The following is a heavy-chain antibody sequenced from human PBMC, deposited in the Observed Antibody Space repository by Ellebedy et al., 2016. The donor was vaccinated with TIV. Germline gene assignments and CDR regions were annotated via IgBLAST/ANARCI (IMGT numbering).Heavy chain of an antibody. CDR1: GFTFSSNV. Sequence: GGSLRLXXAASGFTFSSNVMSWVRQAPGKGLEWVSSITGGGEATYYADSVKGRFTISRDNSKSTLYLQMHSLRAEDTAVYYCAKDQKDLSGDFTHYHYYMDVWGKGTAVTVSS. V-gene: IGHV3-23*01. CDR3: AKDQKDLSGDFTHYHYYMDV. CDR2: ITGGGEAT. J-gene: IGHJ6*03. D-gene: IGHD3-10*02.